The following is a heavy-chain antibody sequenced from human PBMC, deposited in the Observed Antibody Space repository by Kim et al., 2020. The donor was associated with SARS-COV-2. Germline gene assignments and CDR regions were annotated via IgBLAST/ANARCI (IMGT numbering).Heavy chain of an antibody. D-gene: IGHD1-1*01. Sequence: GGSLRLSCEASGFTFSHHGMHWVRQVPGKGLEWVAVVSYDGTEKQSADAVKGRFTISKVLTESTVYLEMNNLRPDDTAVYYCARDRAPGPSFYYGLDVWGQGTTVTVSS. CDR3: ARDRAPGPSFYYGLDV. J-gene: IGHJ6*02. V-gene: IGHV3-30*03. CDR1: GFTFSHHG. CDR2: VSYDGTEK.